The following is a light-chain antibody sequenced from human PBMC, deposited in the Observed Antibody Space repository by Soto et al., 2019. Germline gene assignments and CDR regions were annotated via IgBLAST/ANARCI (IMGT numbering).Light chain of an antibody. CDR3: FSYTSSTAYV. V-gene: IGLV2-14*01. J-gene: IGLJ1*01. CDR1: SSDVGGYNY. Sequence: QSVLTQPASVSGSPGQSITISCTGTSSDVGGYNYVSWYQLHPGKAPKLMIYEVSNRPSGISNRFSASKSGNTASLTISGLQAEDEADYYCFSYTSSTAYVFGTGTKVNV. CDR2: EVS.